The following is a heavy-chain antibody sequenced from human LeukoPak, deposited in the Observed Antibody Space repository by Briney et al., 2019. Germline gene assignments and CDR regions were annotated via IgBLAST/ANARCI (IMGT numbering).Heavy chain of an antibody. J-gene: IGHJ6*03. CDR3: GRDALVGYLSFYYMDV. CDR1: GVTIISHY. V-gene: IGHV4-59*11. D-gene: IGHD2-15*01. Sequence: SETLSLTCTASGVTIISHYWTWIRQSPVKGLEWIGVISNSGSTSYNPSLKSRVTISIDTSKNQFSLKLSSVTAADTAVYYCGRDALVGYLSFYYMDVWGKGTTVTVSS. CDR2: ISNSGST.